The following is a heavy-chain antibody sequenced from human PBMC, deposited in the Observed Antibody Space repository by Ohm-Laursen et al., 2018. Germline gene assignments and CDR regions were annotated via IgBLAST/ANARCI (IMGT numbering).Heavy chain of an antibody. CDR3: ARNLGYCSGLRCYYFDP. CDR2: ISSSGDSI. CDR1: GFTFSDYY. D-gene: IGHD2-15*01. J-gene: IGHJ4*02. V-gene: IGHV3-11*01. Sequence: SLRLSCTASGFTFSDYYMSWIRQAPGKGLEWVSYISSSGDSIYYADSVKGRFTISSDNAKHSLYLQMNSLRAEDTAVYYGARNLGYCSGLRCYYFDPWGQGTLITVSS.